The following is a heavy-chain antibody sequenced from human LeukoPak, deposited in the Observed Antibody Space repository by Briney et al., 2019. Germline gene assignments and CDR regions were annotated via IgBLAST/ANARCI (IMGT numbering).Heavy chain of an antibody. CDR1: GFTFSSYA. Sequence: GGSLRLSCAASGFTFSSYAMSWVRQAPGKGLEWVSAISGSGGSTYYADSVKGRFTISRDNAKNTLYLQMNSLRVEDTAVYYCASLTGDLHYDYWGQGTLVTVSS. D-gene: IGHD7-27*01. V-gene: IGHV3-23*01. J-gene: IGHJ4*02. CDR3: ASLTGDLHYDY. CDR2: ISGSGGST.